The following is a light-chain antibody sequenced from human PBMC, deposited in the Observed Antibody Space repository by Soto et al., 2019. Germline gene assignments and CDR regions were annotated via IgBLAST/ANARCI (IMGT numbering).Light chain of an antibody. Sequence: NFLLTQPHSVSESPGKTVIISCTRSRGSIASNYVQWHQQRPGSSPTTVIYEDNQRPSGVPDRFSGSIDSSSNSASLTISGLETEDEADYYCQSYDATNQVFGGGTKLTVL. V-gene: IGLV6-57*01. CDR3: QSYDATNQV. CDR1: RGSIASNY. CDR2: EDN. J-gene: IGLJ3*02.